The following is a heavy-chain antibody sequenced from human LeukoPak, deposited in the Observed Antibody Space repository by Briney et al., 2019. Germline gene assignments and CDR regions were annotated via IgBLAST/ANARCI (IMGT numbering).Heavy chain of an antibody. D-gene: IGHD2-2*01. CDR2: ISSSSSYI. J-gene: IGHJ6*02. CDR1: GFTFSSYS. V-gene: IGHV3-21*01. CDR3: ARASIQLLSSYYYGMDV. Sequence: GGSLRLSCAASGFTFSSYSMNWVRQAPGKGLEWVSSISSSSSYIYYADSVKGRFTISRDNAKNSLYLQMNSLRAEDTAVYYCARASIQLLSSYYYGMDVWGQGTTVTVSS.